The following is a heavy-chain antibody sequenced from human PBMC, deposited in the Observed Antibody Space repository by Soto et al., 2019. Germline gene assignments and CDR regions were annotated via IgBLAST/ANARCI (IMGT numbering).Heavy chain of an antibody. V-gene: IGHV4-30-4*01. CDR2: IYYSGST. CDR1: GGSISSGDYY. D-gene: IGHD3-22*01. J-gene: IGHJ4*02. Sequence: SETLSLTCTVSGGSISSGDYYWSWIRQPPGKGLEWIGYIYYSGSTYYNPSLKSRVTISVDTSKNQFSLKLSSVTAADTAVYYCARERSYDSSGYYYGVLDYWGQGTLVTVSS. CDR3: ARERSYDSSGYYYGVLDY.